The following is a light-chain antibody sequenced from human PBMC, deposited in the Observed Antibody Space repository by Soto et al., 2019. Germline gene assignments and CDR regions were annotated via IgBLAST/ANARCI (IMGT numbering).Light chain of an antibody. J-gene: IGKJ5*01. Sequence: IIMTQSPATLSLSHGERATLSCRASQSVRSNLAWYQQKLGQAPRLLIYGASTRATGIPARFSGSGSGTEFTLTISSLQSEDFAVYYCQQYNNWPPITFGQGTRLEIK. CDR2: GAS. V-gene: IGKV3-15*01. CDR1: QSVRSN. CDR3: QQYNNWPPIT.